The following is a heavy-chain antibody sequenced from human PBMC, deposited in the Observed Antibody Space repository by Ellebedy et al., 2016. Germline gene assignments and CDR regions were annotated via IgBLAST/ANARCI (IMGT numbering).Heavy chain of an antibody. CDR3: ARLEGVYSSSWYDFSGRD. V-gene: IGHV3-30-3*01. Sequence: GESLKISCAVSGFTLSSYAMHWVRQAPGKELEWVAVISYGGGTRYYADSVRGRFTISRDNPKNTVYLQMNSLRHEDTAIYYCARLEGVYSSSWYDFSGRDWGQGTLVTVSS. J-gene: IGHJ4*02. D-gene: IGHD6-13*01. CDR1: GFTLSSYA. CDR2: ISYGGGTR.